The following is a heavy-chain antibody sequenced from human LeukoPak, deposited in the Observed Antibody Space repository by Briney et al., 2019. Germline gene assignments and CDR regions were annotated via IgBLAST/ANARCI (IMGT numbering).Heavy chain of an antibody. J-gene: IGHJ5*02. V-gene: IGHV3-9*01. CDR3: ASSGASP. CDR1: GFTFDDYA. CDR2: ISWNSGSI. Sequence: SGGSLRLSCAASGFTFDDYAMHWVRQAPGKGLEWVSGISWNSGSIGYADSVKGRFTISRDNAKNSLYLQMNSLRAEDTALYYCASSGASPWGQGTLVTVSS. D-gene: IGHD2-15*01.